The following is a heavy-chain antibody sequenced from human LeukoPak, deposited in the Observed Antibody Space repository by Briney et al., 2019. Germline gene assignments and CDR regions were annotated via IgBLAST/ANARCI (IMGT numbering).Heavy chain of an antibody. Sequence: GGSLRLSCAASGFTFSSYSMNWVRQAPGKGLEWVSYISSSSSTIYYADSVKGRFTISRDNAKNSLYLQMNSLRAEDTAVYYCARVGRATVTDYWGQGTLVTVSS. D-gene: IGHD4-17*01. CDR2: ISSSSSTI. V-gene: IGHV3-48*04. CDR1: GFTFSSYS. J-gene: IGHJ4*02. CDR3: ARVGRATVTDY.